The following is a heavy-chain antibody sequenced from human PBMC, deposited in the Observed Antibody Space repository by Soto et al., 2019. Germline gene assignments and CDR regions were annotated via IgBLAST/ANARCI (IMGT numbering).Heavy chain of an antibody. CDR1: GGSINTGDYY. V-gene: IGHV4-30-4*01. D-gene: IGHD3-3*01. J-gene: IGHJ6*02. Sequence: SETLSLTCTVSGGSINTGDYYWTWVRQPRGKGLEWIGYIYYSGTTYYNPSLKSRVSLSLDTSKNHFSLRLTSVTAADTAVYYCARGVDFEGFSPYGMDVWGQGTTVTVSS. CDR3: ARGVDFEGFSPYGMDV. CDR2: IYYSGTT.